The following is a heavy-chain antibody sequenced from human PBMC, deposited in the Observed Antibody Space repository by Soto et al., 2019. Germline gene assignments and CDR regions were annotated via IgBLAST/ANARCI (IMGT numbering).Heavy chain of an antibody. CDR1: GYTFTSYD. Sequence: QVQLVQSGAEVKKPGASVKVSCKASGYTFTSYDINWVRQATGQGLEWMGWMNPNSGNTGYAQKFPGRVTMNRNTSISTAYMELSSLRSEDTAVYYCASGAAIAYYYYGMDVWGQGTTVTVSS. J-gene: IGHJ6*02. CDR2: MNPNSGNT. D-gene: IGHD2-2*02. V-gene: IGHV1-8*01. CDR3: ASGAAIAYYYYGMDV.